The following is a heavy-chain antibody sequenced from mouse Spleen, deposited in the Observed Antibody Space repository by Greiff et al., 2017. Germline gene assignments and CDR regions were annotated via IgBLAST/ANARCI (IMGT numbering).Heavy chain of an antibody. V-gene: IGHV14-4*01. CDR3: TRLLRPG. J-gene: IGHJ2*01. D-gene: IGHD1-2*01. CDR1: GFNIKDDY. Sequence: VQLKQSGAELVRPGASVKLSCTASGFNIKDDYMHWVKQRPEQGLEWIGWIDPENGDTEYASKFQGKATITADTSSNTAYLQLSSLTSEDTAVYYCTRLLRPGWSQGTTLTVSS. CDR2: IDPENGDT.